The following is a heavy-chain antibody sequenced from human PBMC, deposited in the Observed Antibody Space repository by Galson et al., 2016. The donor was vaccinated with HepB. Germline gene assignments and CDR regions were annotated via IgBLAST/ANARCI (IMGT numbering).Heavy chain of an antibody. D-gene: IGHD4/OR15-4a*01. Sequence: QSGAEVKKPGESLKISCKESGSTFSTYWIGWVRQQPGRGLEWMGIIYPGSSDARYSPSFQGHVTFSVDKSTTTAYLQWRSLQASDTAVYFCARRTITSADYWGQGTRVIVSS. CDR1: GSTFSTYW. J-gene: IGHJ4*02. V-gene: IGHV5-51*03. CDR3: ARRTITSADY. CDR2: IYPGSSDA.